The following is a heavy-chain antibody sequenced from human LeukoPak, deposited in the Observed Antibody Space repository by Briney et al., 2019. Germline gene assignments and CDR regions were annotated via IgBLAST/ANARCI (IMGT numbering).Heavy chain of an antibody. CDR3: AKLIAAATKYYYGMDV. CDR2: ISGSGGST. V-gene: IGHV3-23*01. D-gene: IGHD6-13*01. CDR1: GFTFSSYA. Sequence: GGSLRLSCAASGFTFSSYAMSWVRQAPGKGLGWVSAISGSGGSTYYADSVKGRFTISRDNSKNTLYLQMNSLRAEDTAVYYCAKLIAAATKYYYGMDVWGQGTTVTVSS. J-gene: IGHJ6*02.